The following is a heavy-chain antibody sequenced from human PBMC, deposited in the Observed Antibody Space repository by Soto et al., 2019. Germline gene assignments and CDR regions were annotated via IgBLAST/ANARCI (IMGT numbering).Heavy chain of an antibody. CDR1: GYTFTSYY. CDR3: AREGSLSNYYYVMDV. Sequence: ASVKVSCKASGYTFTSYYMHWARQAPGQGLEWMGIINPSGGSTSYAQKFQGRVTMTRDTSTSTVYMEMSSRRSEDTAVYYCAREGSLSNYYYVMDVWGKGTTVTVSS. CDR2: INPSGGST. J-gene: IGHJ6*04. D-gene: IGHD3-16*01. V-gene: IGHV1-46*01.